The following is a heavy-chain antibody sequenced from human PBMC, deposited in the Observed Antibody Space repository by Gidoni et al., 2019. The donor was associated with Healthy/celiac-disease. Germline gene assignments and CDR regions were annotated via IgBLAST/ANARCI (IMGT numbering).Heavy chain of an antibody. CDR2: ISGSGGST. V-gene: IGHV3-23*01. CDR3: AKDRPTIFGVVIIPEYFQH. J-gene: IGHJ1*01. D-gene: IGHD3-3*01. Sequence: VQLLESGGGLVQPGGSLSLSCAASVFTFCSYAISWVRQAPGKGLEWVSAISGSGGSTYYADSVKGRFTISRDNAKNTLYLQMNSLRAEDTAVYYCAKDRPTIFGVVIIPEYFQHWGQGTLVTVSS. CDR1: VFTFCSYA.